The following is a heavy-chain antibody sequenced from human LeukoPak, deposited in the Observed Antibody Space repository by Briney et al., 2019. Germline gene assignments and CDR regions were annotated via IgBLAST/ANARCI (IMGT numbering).Heavy chain of an antibody. CDR3: ATWGGNWNEYAFDI. J-gene: IGHJ3*02. CDR2: ISSSGSTI. V-gene: IGHV3-11*01. D-gene: IGHD1-1*01. Sequence: GGSMRLPCAASGFTFSDYYMSWIRQAPGKGLEWVSYISSSGSTIYYADSVRGRFTISRDNAKNSLYLQMNSLRAEDTAVYYCATWGGNWNEYAFDIWGQGTMVTVSS. CDR1: GFTFSDYY.